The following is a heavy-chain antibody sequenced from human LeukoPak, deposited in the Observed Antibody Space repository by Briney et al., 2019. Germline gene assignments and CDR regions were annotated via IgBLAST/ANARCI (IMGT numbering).Heavy chain of an antibody. CDR3: ARYAEYGFLFDY. Sequence: SETLSLTCTVSGGSISSYYWSWIRQPAGKGLEWIGRIYTSGSTNYNPSLKSRVTMSVDTSKNQFSLKLSSVTAEDTAVYYCARYAEYGFLFDYWGQGTLVTVSS. CDR1: GGSISSYY. CDR2: IYTSGST. J-gene: IGHJ4*02. D-gene: IGHD1-14*01. V-gene: IGHV4-4*07.